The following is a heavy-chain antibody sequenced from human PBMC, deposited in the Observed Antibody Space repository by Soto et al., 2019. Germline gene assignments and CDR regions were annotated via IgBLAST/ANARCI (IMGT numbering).Heavy chain of an antibody. Sequence: SVXVSSRASGGTFTSYAIIAVRQAPGQGLEWMGGIIPIFGTANYAQKFQGRVTITADESTSTAYMELSSLRSEDTAVYYCARGRGMDVWGQGTTVTVSS. CDR2: IIPIFGTA. J-gene: IGHJ6*02. CDR1: GGTFTSYA. V-gene: IGHV1-69*13. CDR3: ARGRGMDV.